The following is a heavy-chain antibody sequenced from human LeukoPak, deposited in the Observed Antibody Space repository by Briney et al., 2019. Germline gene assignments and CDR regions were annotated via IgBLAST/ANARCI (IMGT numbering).Heavy chain of an antibody. CDR1: GGSFSGYY. J-gene: IGHJ6*03. D-gene: IGHD3-10*01. Sequence: SETLSLTCAVYGGSFSGYYWSWVRQPPGKGLEWIGEINHSGSTNYNPSLKSRVTISVDTSKNQFSLKLSSVTAADTAVYYCARGPITMVRGVINGYYYYMDVWGKGTTVTVSS. CDR2: INHSGST. V-gene: IGHV4-34*01. CDR3: ARGPITMVRGVINGYYYYMDV.